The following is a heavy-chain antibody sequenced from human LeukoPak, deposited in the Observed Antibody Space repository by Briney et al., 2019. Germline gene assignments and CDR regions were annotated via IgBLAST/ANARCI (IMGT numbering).Heavy chain of an antibody. V-gene: IGHV3-66*01. Sequence: GRSLRLSCAASGFTFDDYAMHWVRQAPGKGLEWVSVIYSGGTTNYADSVKGRFIVYRDNSKNTLYLQMNSLRAEDTAVYYCANKVTTGYWGQGTLVTVSS. J-gene: IGHJ4*02. CDR2: IYSGGTT. D-gene: IGHD1-14*01. CDR1: GFTFDDYA. CDR3: ANKVTTGY.